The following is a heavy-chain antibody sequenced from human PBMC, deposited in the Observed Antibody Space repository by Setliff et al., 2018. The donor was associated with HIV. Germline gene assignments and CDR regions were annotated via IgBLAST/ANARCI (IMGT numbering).Heavy chain of an antibody. CDR2: ISGGGSGT. D-gene: IGHD5-12*01. V-gene: IGHV3-23*01. CDR1: GFTFENHA. CDR3: VKDLSNSGPPL. Sequence: GGSLRLSCATSGFTFENHAMSWVRQAQGMGPEWVSTISGGGSGTFFAKSVEGRFIVSRDNYKNTLYLQMNSLRANDTAMYYCVKDLSNSGPPLWGQGTLVTVSS. J-gene: IGHJ1*01.